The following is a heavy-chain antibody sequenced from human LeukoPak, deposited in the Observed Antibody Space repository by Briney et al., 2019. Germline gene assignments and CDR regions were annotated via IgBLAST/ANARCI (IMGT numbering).Heavy chain of an antibody. D-gene: IGHD6-6*01. V-gene: IGHV1-69*05. CDR2: IIPIFGTA. Sequence: PVKVSCKASGGTFSSYAISWVRQAPGQGLEWMGGIIPIFGTANYAQKFQGRVTITTDESTSTAYMELSSLRSEDTAVYYCARDLSIAAPQDYYYYMDVWGKGTTVTVSS. CDR3: ARDLSIAAPQDYYYYMDV. J-gene: IGHJ6*03. CDR1: GGTFSSYA.